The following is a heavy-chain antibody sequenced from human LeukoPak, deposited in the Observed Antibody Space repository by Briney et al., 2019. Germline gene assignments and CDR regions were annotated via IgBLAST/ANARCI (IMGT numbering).Heavy chain of an antibody. J-gene: IGHJ4*02. Sequence: GGSLRLSCAASGFTFSDYYMSWIRQAPGKGLEWVSYISSSSSYTNYADSVKGRFTISRDNAKNSLYLQMNNLRAEDTAVYYCARVGPYSSSWYYFDYWGQGTLVTVSS. CDR3: ARVGPYSSSWYYFDY. V-gene: IGHV3-11*05. D-gene: IGHD6-13*01. CDR1: GFTFSDYY. CDR2: ISSSSSYT.